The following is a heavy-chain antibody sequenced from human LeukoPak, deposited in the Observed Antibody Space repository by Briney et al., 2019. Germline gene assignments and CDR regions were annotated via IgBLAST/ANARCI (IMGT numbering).Heavy chain of an antibody. J-gene: IGHJ4*02. V-gene: IGHV4-59*08. CDR2: IYYSGST. D-gene: IGHD1-26*01. CDR1: GGSFSGYY. Sequence: SETLSLTCAVYGGSFSGYYWSWIRQSPGKGLEWIGYIYYSGSTNYNPSLKSRVTISVDTSKNQFSLKLSSVTAADTAVYYCARHSPGSLSGNYVLDYWGQGTLVTVSS. CDR3: ARHSPGSLSGNYVLDY.